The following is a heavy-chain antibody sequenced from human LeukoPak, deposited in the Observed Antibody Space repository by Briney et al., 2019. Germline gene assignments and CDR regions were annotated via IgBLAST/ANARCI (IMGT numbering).Heavy chain of an antibody. CDR3: AKDAWGGKHFDY. CDR1: GFTFSSYG. J-gene: IGHJ4*02. V-gene: IGHV3-30*02. CDR2: IRYDGSNK. D-gene: IGHD3-16*01. Sequence: GGSLRLSCAASGFTFSSYGMHSVRQAPGKGLGWVAFIRYDGSNKYYADSVKGRFTISRDNSKNTLYLQMNSLRAEDTAVYYCAKDAWGGKHFDYWGQGTLVTVSS.